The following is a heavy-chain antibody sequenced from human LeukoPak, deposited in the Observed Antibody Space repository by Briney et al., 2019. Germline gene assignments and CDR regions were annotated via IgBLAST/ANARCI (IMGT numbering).Heavy chain of an antibody. V-gene: IGHV3-74*01. Sequence: GGSLRLSCAASGFTFTTYWMHWVRQAPGKGLVWVSHINSDGSITSYADSVKGRFTISRDNAKNTLYLQMNSLRAEDTAVYYCARDTVDTANAVWGQGTTVTVSS. CDR3: ARDTVDTANAV. CDR1: GFTFTTYW. CDR2: INSDGSIT. D-gene: IGHD5-18*01. J-gene: IGHJ6*02.